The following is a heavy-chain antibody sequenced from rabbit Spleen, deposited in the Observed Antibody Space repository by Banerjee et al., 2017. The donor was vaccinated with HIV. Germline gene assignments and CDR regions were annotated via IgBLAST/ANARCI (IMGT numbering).Heavy chain of an antibody. CDR1: GVSFSFSSY. V-gene: IGHV1S40*01. J-gene: IGHJ6*01. D-gene: IGHD8-1*01. Sequence: QSLEESGGDLVKPGASLTLTCTASGVSFSFSSYMCWVRQAPGKGLEWIACIDIGSSGFTYYANWAKGRFTISKTSSTTVTLQMTSLTVADTATYFCARDTGSSFSSYGMDLWGPGTLVTVS. CDR3: ARDTGSSFSSYGMDL. CDR2: IDIGSSGFT.